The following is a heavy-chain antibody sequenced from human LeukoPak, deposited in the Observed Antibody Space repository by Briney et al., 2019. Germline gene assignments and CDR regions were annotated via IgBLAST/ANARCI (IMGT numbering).Heavy chain of an antibody. CDR2: IYYSGST. CDR3: ARLGCSSTSCYIVGGNWFDP. Sequence: SETLSLTCTVSGGSISSSSYYWGWIRQPPGKGLEWIGSIYYSGSTYYNPSLKSRVTISVDTSKNQFSLKLSSVTAADTAVYYCARLGCSSTSCYIVGGNWFDPWGQGTLVTVSS. CDR1: GGSISSSSYY. D-gene: IGHD2-2*02. V-gene: IGHV4-39*01. J-gene: IGHJ5*02.